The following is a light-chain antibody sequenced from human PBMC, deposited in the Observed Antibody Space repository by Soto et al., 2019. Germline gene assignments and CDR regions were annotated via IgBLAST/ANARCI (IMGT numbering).Light chain of an antibody. V-gene: IGLV1-47*02. CDR2: HNS. CDR1: SSSIGSNS. CDR3: ATWDDSLSGYV. J-gene: IGLJ1*01. Sequence: QSVLTQPPSASGTPGQRVTISCSGSSSSIGSNSVFWYQHLPGAAPRLLIYHNSQRPSGVPDRFSGSKSGTSASLAISGLRSEDEADYYCATWDDSLSGYVFGTGTKLTVL.